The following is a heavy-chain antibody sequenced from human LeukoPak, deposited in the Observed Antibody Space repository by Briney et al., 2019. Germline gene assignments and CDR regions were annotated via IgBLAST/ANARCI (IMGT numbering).Heavy chain of an antibody. CDR3: AGHYDFWSGTPGDI. Sequence: PSETPSLTCTVSGGSISSYYWSWIRQPAGKGLEWIGRIYTSGSTNYNPSLKSRVTMSVDTSKNQFSLKLSSVTAADTAVYYCAGHYDFWSGTPGDIWGQGTMVTVSS. CDR2: IYTSGST. J-gene: IGHJ3*02. V-gene: IGHV4-4*07. CDR1: GGSISSYY. D-gene: IGHD3-3*01.